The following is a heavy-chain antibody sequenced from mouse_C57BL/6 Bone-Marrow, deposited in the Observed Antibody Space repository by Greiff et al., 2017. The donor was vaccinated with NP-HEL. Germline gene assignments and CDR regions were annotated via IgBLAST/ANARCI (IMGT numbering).Heavy chain of an antibody. Sequence: EVKLVESEGGLVQPGSSMKLSCTASGFTFSDYYMAWVRQVPEKGLEWVANINYDGSSTSYLDSLKSRFTITRDNAKNIIYLQMSSMKSEDTATYYCAREGGLRLRTYSMDVWGQGTSATVSS. CDR3: AREGGLRLRTYSMDV. J-gene: IGHJ4*01. CDR1: GFTFSDYY. V-gene: IGHV5-16*01. CDR2: INYDGSST. D-gene: IGHD2-4*01.